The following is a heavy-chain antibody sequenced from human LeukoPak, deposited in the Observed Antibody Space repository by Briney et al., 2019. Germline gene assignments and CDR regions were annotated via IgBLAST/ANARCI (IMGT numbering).Heavy chain of an antibody. CDR2: THHSGNN. CDR1: GGSISTYY. V-gene: IGHV4-59*01. Sequence: PSETLSLTCTVSGGSISTYYWSWIRQTPGKGVEWIGYTHHSGNNNYNPSLKSRVTISQDMSKNRFSLRLSSVTAADTAVYYCARSGGWVTAYWYFEVWGRGTLVTVSS. D-gene: IGHD2-21*02. CDR3: ARSGGWVTAYWYFEV. J-gene: IGHJ2*01.